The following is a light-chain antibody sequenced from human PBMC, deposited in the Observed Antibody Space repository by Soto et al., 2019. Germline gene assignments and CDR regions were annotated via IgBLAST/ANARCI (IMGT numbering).Light chain of an antibody. Sequence: QSVLTQPPSVSAAPGQKVTISCSGSSSNIGTNYVSWYQQLPGTAPELLIYDDNKRPSGIPDRFSGSKSGTSATLGITGLQTWDAAEYYCATWDSSLSEVFGGGTKLTVL. CDR2: DDN. CDR3: ATWDSSLSEV. CDR1: SSNIGTNY. J-gene: IGLJ2*01. V-gene: IGLV1-51*01.